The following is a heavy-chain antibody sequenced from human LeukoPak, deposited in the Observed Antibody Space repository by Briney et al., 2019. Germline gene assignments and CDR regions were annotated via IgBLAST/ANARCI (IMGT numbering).Heavy chain of an antibody. Sequence: PGGSLRFSCAASGFTFDDYTMHWVRQAPGKGLEWVSLISWDGGSTYYADSVKGRFTISRDNSKNSLYLQMNSLRTEDTALYYCAKMGAAGYYYYYYMDVWGKGTTVTVSS. V-gene: IGHV3-43*01. D-gene: IGHD2-15*01. CDR2: ISWDGGST. CDR3: AKMGAAGYYYYYYMDV. J-gene: IGHJ6*03. CDR1: GFTFDDYT.